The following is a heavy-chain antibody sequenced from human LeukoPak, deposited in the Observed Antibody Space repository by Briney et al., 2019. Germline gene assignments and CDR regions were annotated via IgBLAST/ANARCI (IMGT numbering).Heavy chain of an antibody. V-gene: IGHV4-59*01. J-gene: IGHJ4*02. D-gene: IGHD3-16*01. CDR2: FHNSGTS. CDR1: DDSISDYY. Sequence: SETLSLTCTVSDDSISDYYRGWIRQPPGKGLEWIGYFHNSGTSTYNPSLKSRVTISADTSKNQFSLKLNSLTTADTAVYYCTRGAGWLIGYWGQGILVTVSS. CDR3: TRGAGWLIGY.